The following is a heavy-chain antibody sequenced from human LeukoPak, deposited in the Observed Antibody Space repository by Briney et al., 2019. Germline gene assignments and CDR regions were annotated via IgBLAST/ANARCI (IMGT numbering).Heavy chain of an antibody. D-gene: IGHD3-10*01. CDR3: ARVYGFGELPTNWFDP. CDR2: MNPNSGNT. Sequence: ASVKVSCKASGYTFTSYDINWVRQAPGQGLEWMGWMNPNSGNTGYAQKFQGRVTITRNTSISTAYMELSSLRSEDTAVYYCARVYGFGELPTNWFDPWGQGTLVTVSS. CDR1: GYTFTSYD. V-gene: IGHV1-8*03. J-gene: IGHJ5*02.